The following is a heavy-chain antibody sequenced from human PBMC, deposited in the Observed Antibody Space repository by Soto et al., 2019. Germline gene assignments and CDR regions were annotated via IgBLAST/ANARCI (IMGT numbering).Heavy chain of an antibody. D-gene: IGHD1-26*01. CDR3: ARVAVVGATGGAFDI. CDR2: INPNGGST. CDR1: GDTFTSYY. Sequence: ASVKVSCKAPGDTFTSYYMHWVRQAPGHGLEWMGVINPNGGSTRFAQKLQGRVTMTTDTSTSTAYMELRSLRSDDTAVYYCARVAVVGATGGAFDIWGQGTMVTVSS. J-gene: IGHJ3*02. V-gene: IGHV1-46*01.